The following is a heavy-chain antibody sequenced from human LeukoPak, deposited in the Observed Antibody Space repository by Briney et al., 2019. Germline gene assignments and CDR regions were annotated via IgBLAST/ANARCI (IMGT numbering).Heavy chain of an antibody. Sequence: GGSLRLSCAASGFTFSSYGMHWVRQAPGKGLEWVAVISYDGSNKYYADSVKGRFTISRDNSKNTLYLQMNSLRAEDTAVYYCAKASYYDSSGYYRPDDAFDIWGQGTMVTVSP. CDR1: GFTFSSYG. V-gene: IGHV3-30*18. D-gene: IGHD3-22*01. CDR2: ISYDGSNK. CDR3: AKASYYDSSGYYRPDDAFDI. J-gene: IGHJ3*02.